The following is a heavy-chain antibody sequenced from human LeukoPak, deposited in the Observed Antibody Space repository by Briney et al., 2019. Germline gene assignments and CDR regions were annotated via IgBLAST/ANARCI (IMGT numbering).Heavy chain of an antibody. CDR2: ISGSGGST. CDR1: GFTFSSYG. D-gene: IGHD5-12*01. V-gene: IGHV3-23*01. CDR3: AKVVNSGNDYDAFDI. Sequence: GGTLRLSCAASGFTFSSYGMSWVRQAPGKGLEWVSTISGSGGSTHYADSVKGRFTISRDNSKNTLYLQMNSLRAEDTAVYYCAKVVNSGNDYDAFDIWGQGTMVTVSS. J-gene: IGHJ3*02.